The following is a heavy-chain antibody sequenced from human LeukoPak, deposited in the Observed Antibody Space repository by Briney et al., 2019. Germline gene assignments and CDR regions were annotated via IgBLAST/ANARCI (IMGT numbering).Heavy chain of an antibody. CDR3: ARRTTVDPYYYYGMDV. Sequence: ASETLSLTCSVSGGSVSSSTYYWGWIRQPPGKGLEWIGSIYYSGRIYYNPSLKSRVTMSVDTSKNQVSLKLSSVTAADTAVYYCARRTTVDPYYYYGMDVWGQGTTVTVSS. J-gene: IGHJ6*02. D-gene: IGHD4-17*01. V-gene: IGHV4-39*07. CDR1: GGSVSSSTYY. CDR2: IYYSGRI.